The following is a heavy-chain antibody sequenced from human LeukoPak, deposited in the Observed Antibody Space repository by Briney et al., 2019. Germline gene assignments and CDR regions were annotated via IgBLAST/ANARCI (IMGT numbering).Heavy chain of an antibody. D-gene: IGHD6-6*01. CDR3: AKDSPEYSSSSGFDY. CDR1: GFTFDDYA. CDR2: ISWNSGSI. V-gene: IGHV3-9*01. Sequence: GGSLRLSCAASGFTFDDYAMHWVRQAPGKGLEWDSGISWNSGSIGYADSVKGRFTISRDNAKNSLYLQMNSLRAEDTALYYCAKDSPEYSSSSGFDYWGQGTLVTVSS. J-gene: IGHJ4*02.